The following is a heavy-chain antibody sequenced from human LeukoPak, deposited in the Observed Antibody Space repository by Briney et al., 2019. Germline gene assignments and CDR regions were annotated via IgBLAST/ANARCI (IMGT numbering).Heavy chain of an antibody. J-gene: IGHJ4*02. Sequence: QAGGSLRLSCAASGFTFSDYYMSWIRQAPGKGLEWVSYISSSGSTIYYADSVKGRFTISRDNAKNSLYLQMNSLRAEDTAVYYCARNTYYYDSSGYYPGYWGQGTLVTVSS. D-gene: IGHD3-22*01. CDR2: ISSSGSTI. V-gene: IGHV3-11*04. CDR1: GFTFSDYY. CDR3: ARNTYYYDSSGYYPGY.